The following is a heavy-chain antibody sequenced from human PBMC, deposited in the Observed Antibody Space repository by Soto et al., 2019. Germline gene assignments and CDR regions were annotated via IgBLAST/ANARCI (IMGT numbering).Heavy chain of an antibody. J-gene: IGHJ6*02. D-gene: IGHD3-10*01. V-gene: IGHV4-30-4*01. Sequence: QVQLQESGPRLVKPLQTLSLTCTVSGDSINSGDYYWSWIRQPPGRGLEWFGYSFYSGITDYNPSPKSGMTISKDSSKNRFSLRLNSVAAADTAVYFCARWSGVGVAGMDVWGQGTTVSVSS. CDR2: SFYSGIT. CDR1: GDSINSGDYY. CDR3: ARWSGVGVAGMDV.